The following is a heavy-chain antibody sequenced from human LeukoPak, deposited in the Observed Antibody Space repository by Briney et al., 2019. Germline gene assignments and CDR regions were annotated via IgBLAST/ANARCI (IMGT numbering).Heavy chain of an antibody. D-gene: IGHD2-2*01. Sequence: SQTLSLTCAISGDSVSSNSAAWNWIRQSPSRGLEWLGRTYYRSKWYNDYAVSVKSRITINPDTSKNQFSLQLNSVTPEDTAVYYCARESLGYCSSTSCYSHFDYWGQGTLVTVSS. V-gene: IGHV6-1*01. CDR1: GDSVSSNSAA. J-gene: IGHJ4*02. CDR3: ARESLGYCSSTSCYSHFDY. CDR2: TYYRSKWYN.